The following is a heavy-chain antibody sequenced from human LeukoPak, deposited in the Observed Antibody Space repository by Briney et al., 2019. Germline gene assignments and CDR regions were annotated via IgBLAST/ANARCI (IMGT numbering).Heavy chain of an antibody. D-gene: IGHD3-16*01. CDR3: ARNRESYWVPELDY. CDR2: ISGTSNTI. V-gene: IGHV3-48*01. Sequence: PGGSLRLSCAASGFTFSSYSMNWVRQAPGKGLEWVSYISGTSNTIYYADSVKGRFTVSRDNAKNSLYLQMNSLRAEDTAVYFCARNRESYWVPELDYWGQGTLVTVSS. CDR1: GFTFSSYS. J-gene: IGHJ4*02.